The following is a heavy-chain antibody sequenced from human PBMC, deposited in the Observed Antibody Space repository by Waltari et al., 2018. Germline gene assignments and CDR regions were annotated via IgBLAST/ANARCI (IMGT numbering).Heavy chain of an antibody. J-gene: IGHJ4*02. CDR3: GRLPYNNGSDY. CDR2: INQRGTA. D-gene: IGHD3-10*01. CDR1: GRPFRDYY. Sequence: QVHLQQWGAGLLKPSETLSLTCAVSGRPFRDYYWTWIRQSPGKGLEWIGDINQRGTATYSPSLKSRLSISVDSSKSHFSLRLTSVTAADTAMYFCGRLPYNNGSDYWGQGSLVTVTA. V-gene: IGHV4-34*01.